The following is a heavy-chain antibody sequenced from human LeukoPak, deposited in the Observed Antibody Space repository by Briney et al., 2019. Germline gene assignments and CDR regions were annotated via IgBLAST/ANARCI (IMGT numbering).Heavy chain of an antibody. CDR2: IVPPLGTA. V-gene: IGHV1-69*16. CDR1: GGTYSRYS. D-gene: IGHD4-23*01. Sequence: ASVKVSCKASGGTYSRYSITWVRQAPGQGLEWMGGIVPPLGTANYAQKFQGRVTITTDESTNTAYMELTSLTSEDAAVYYCATYGANVAEYFQHWGQGTLVSVSS. J-gene: IGHJ1*01. CDR3: ATYGANVAEYFQH.